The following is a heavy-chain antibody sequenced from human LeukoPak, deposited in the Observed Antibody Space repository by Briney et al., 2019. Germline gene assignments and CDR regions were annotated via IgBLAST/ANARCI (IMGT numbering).Heavy chain of an antibody. Sequence: PSETLSLTCTVSGGSISSGSYYWSWIRQPAGKGLEWIGCIYTSGSTNYNPSLKSRVTISVDTSKNQFSLKLSSVTAADTAVYYCARDRSTAMVGGYYYYMDVWGKGTTVTVSS. D-gene: IGHD5-18*01. V-gene: IGHV4-61*02. CDR2: IYTSGST. J-gene: IGHJ6*03. CDR1: GGSISSGSYY. CDR3: ARDRSTAMVGGYYYYMDV.